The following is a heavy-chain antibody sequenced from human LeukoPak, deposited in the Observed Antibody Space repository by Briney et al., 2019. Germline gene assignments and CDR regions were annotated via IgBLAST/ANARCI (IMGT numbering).Heavy chain of an antibody. CDR1: GNYW. CDR3: VSFYETD. V-gene: IGHV3-74*01. D-gene: IGHD2/OR15-2a*01. Sequence: GGSLRLSCAASGNYWMHWVRQAPGKGLLWVSHINSDGSWTSYADSVKGRFTISKDNAKNTVYLQMNNLRAEDTAVYYCVSFYETDWGRGTLVTVSS. J-gene: IGHJ4*02. CDR2: INSDGSWT.